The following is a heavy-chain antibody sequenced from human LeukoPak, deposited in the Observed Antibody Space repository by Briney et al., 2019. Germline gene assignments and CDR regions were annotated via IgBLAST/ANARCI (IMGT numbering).Heavy chain of an antibody. CDR2: ISGDGGST. D-gene: IGHD4-23*01. CDR1: GFTFDDYA. J-gene: IGHJ4*02. CDR3: ARGNDYGGAWYYFDF. Sequence: PGGSLRLSCAASGFTFDDYAMHWVRQAPGKGLEWVSLISGDGGSTYYADSVKGRFTISIDNSKNTVYLQMNSLRPEDTAVYYCARGNDYGGAWYYFDFWGQGTLVTVSS. V-gene: IGHV3-43*02.